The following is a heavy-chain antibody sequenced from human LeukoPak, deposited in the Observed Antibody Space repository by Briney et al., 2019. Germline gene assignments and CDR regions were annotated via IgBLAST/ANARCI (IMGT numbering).Heavy chain of an antibody. V-gene: IGHV1-18*01. J-gene: IGHJ5*02. CDR2: ISAYNGNT. D-gene: IGHD2-15*01. Sequence: ASVKVSCKASGYTFTSYGISWVRQAPGQGLEWMGWISAYNGNTNYAQKLQGRVTMTTDTSTSTAYMELRSLRSDDTAVYYCAGVYGYCSGGSCYSDWSDPWGQGTLVTVSS. CDR3: AGVYGYCSGGSCYSDWSDP. CDR1: GYTFTSYG.